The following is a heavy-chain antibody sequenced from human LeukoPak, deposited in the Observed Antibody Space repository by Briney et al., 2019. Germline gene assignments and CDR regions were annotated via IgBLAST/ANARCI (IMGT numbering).Heavy chain of an antibody. CDR2: ISGDGGST. CDR3: AKDEWQQLVRPYYNMDV. V-gene: IGHV3-43*02. Sequence: AGTLRLSCAASGFTFNNYAMHWVPQGPGKGLEWVSLISGDGGSTHYADSVKGRFTISRDNNKNSLYLQMNSLRPEDTAVYYCAKDEWQQLVRPYYNMDVWGQGTTVTVSS. D-gene: IGHD6-13*01. CDR1: GFTFNNYA. J-gene: IGHJ6*02.